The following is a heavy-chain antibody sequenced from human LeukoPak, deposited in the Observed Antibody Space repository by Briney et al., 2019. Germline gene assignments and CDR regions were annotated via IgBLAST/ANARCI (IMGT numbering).Heavy chain of an antibody. D-gene: IGHD6-13*01. CDR2: IYTSGST. Sequence: PSETLSLTCTVSGGSISSYYRSWIRQPAGKGLEWIGRIYTSGSTNYNPSLKSRVTMSLDTSKNQFSLKLSSVTAADTAVYYCARDLDSINWYGIPPGWFDPWGQGTLVTVSS. CDR3: ARDLDSINWYGIPPGWFDP. CDR1: GGSISSYY. V-gene: IGHV4-4*07. J-gene: IGHJ5*02.